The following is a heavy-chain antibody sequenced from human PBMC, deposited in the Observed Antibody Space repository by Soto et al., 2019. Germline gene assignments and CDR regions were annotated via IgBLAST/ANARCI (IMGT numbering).Heavy chain of an antibody. J-gene: IGHJ6*03. CDR1: GFTFSSYA. CDR3: AKAVRATVDCTNGVCYLGTPDPSYYYYMDV. V-gene: IGHV3-23*01. D-gene: IGHD2-8*01. Sequence: GGSLRLSCAASGFTFSSYAMSWVRQAPGKGLEWVSAISGSGGSTYYADSVKGRFTISRDNSKNTLYLQMNSLRAEDTAVYYCAKAVRATVDCTNGVCYLGTPDPSYYYYMDVWGKGTTVTVSS. CDR2: ISGSGGST.